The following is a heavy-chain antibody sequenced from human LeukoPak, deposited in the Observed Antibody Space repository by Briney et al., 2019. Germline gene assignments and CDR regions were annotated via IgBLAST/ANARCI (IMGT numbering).Heavy chain of an antibody. Sequence: SVKVSCKASGGTFSSYAISWVRQAPGQGLEWMGGIIPIFGTANYAQKFQGRVTMTEDTSTDTAYMELSSLRSEDTAVYYCAFPTWTRAGYYFDYWGQGTLVTVSS. CDR2: IIPIFGTA. J-gene: IGHJ4*02. D-gene: IGHD2-2*01. CDR3: AFPTWTRAGYYFDY. V-gene: IGHV1-69*06. CDR1: GGTFSSYA.